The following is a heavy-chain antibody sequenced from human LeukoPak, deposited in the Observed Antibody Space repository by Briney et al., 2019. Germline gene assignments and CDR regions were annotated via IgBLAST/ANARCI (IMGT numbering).Heavy chain of an antibody. J-gene: IGHJ6*03. CDR3: ARQLGGTCSSTSCYNYYYYYMDV. CDR1: GYSFTSYW. Sequence: GESLKISCKGSGYSFTSYWIGWVRQMPGKGLEWMGIIYPGDSDTRYSPSFQGQVTISADKSISTAYLQWSSLKASDTAMYYCARQLGGTCSSTSCYNYYYYYMDVWGKGTTVTVSS. D-gene: IGHD2-2*02. V-gene: IGHV5-51*01. CDR2: IYPGDSDT.